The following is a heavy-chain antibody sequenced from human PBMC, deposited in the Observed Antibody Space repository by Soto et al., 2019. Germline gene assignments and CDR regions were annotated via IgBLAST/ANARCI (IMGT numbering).Heavy chain of an antibody. J-gene: IGHJ6*02. CDR3: ASPNGSGSPYYYYGMDV. CDR2: IIPIFGTA. Sequence: AASVKVSCKASGGTFSSYAISWVRQAPGQGLEWMGGIIPIFGTANYAQKFQGRVTITADESTSTAYMELSSLRSEDTAVYYCASPNGSGSPYYYYGMDVWGQGTTVTVSS. D-gene: IGHD3-10*01. V-gene: IGHV1-69*13. CDR1: GGTFSSYA.